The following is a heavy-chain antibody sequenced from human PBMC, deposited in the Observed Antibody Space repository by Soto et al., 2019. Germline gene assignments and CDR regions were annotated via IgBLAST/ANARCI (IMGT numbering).Heavy chain of an antibody. CDR3: ARVGRRAGYSYGYRYYYYGMDV. CDR2: ISAYNGNT. J-gene: IGHJ6*02. V-gene: IGHV1-18*01. D-gene: IGHD5-18*01. CDR1: GYTFTSYG. Sequence: ASVKVSCKASGYTFTSYGISWVRQAPGQGLEWMGWISAYNGNTNYAQKLQGRVTMTTDTSTSTACMELRSLRSDDTAVCYCARVGRRAGYSYGYRYYYYGMDVWGQGTTVTVSS.